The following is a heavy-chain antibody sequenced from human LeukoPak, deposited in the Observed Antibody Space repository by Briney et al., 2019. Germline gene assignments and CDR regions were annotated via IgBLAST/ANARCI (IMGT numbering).Heavy chain of an antibody. CDR3: TRRHNSNYHGMVV. Sequence: GGSLRLSCAASGFTFRSYEMNWIRQAPGKGLEWVSYISSSGSTKYYADSVSGRFTISRNNAMYTLFLHMHSLRAADTAVYFYTRRHNSNYHGMVVWGPRPAVTVSS. J-gene: IGHJ6*02. D-gene: IGHD1-1*01. CDR1: GFTFRSYE. CDR2: ISSSGSTK. V-gene: IGHV3-48*03.